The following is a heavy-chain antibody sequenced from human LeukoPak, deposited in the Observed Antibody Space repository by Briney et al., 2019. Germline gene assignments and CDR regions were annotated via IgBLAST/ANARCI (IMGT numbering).Heavy chain of an antibody. V-gene: IGHV4-59*01. Sequence: SETLSLTCTVSGGSISSYYWSWIRQPPGKGLEWIGYIYYSGSTKYNPSLKSRVSISVDTSKNHFSLNLRSVTAADTAIYYCARTLPSGSGDSWGQGTLVTVSS. D-gene: IGHD3-10*01. CDR2: IYYSGST. J-gene: IGHJ4*02. CDR1: GGSISSYY. CDR3: ARTLPSGSGDS.